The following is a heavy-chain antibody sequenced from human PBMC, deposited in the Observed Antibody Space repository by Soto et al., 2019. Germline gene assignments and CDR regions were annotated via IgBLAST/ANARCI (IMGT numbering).Heavy chain of an antibody. D-gene: IGHD4-4*01. J-gene: IGHJ6*03. CDR3: ARQGTTVSYHSYYMDV. CDR2: IYYSGST. V-gene: IGHV4-59*08. CDR1: GGSISSYY. Sequence: SETLSLSCTVSGGSISSYYWSWIRQPPGKGLEWIGYIYYSGSTNYNPSLKSRVTISVDTSKTQFSLKLSSVTAADTAVYYCARQGTTVSYHSYYMDVWGKGATVTVSS.